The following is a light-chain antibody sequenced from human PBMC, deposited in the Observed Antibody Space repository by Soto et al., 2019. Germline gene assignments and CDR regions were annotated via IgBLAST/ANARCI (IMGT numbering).Light chain of an antibody. CDR1: SSDVGGYNY. CDR3: SSYAGSHNLV. CDR2: EVS. J-gene: IGLJ3*02. Sequence: QSALTQPPSASGSPGQSVTISCTGTSSDVGGYNYVSWYQQHPGKAPKLVIYEVSQRPSGVPDRFSGSKSGNTASLTVSGLQAEDEADYYCSSYAGSHNLVLGGGTKLTFL. V-gene: IGLV2-8*01.